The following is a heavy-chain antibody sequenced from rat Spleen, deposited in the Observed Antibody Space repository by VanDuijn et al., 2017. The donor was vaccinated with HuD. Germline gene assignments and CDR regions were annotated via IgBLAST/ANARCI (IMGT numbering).Heavy chain of an antibody. CDR3: ARHDMMVEGVMDA. J-gene: IGHJ4*01. CDR1: GFTFSDFY. CDR2: ISTGGGNT. D-gene: IGHD1-12*02. V-gene: IGHV5-25*01. Sequence: EVQLVESDGGLVQPGRSLKLSCAASGFTFSDFYMAWVRQAPTKGLEWVASISTGGGNTYYRDSVKGRFTISRDNAKSTLYLQMDSLRSEDTATYYCARHDMMVEGVMDAWGQGASVTVSS.